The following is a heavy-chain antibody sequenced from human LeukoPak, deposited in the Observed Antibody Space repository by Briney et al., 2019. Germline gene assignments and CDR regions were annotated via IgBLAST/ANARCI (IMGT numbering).Heavy chain of an antibody. J-gene: IGHJ4*02. CDR3: ARRVAPTDCFDY. CDR2: IYYSGST. D-gene: IGHD2-15*01. CDR1: GGPISSYY. Sequence: SETLSLTCTVSGGPISSYYWSWIRQPPGKGLEWIGYIYYSGSTNYNPSLKSRVTISVDTSKNQFSLKLSSVTAADTAVYYCARRVAPTDCFDYWGQGTLVTVSS. V-gene: IGHV4-59*08.